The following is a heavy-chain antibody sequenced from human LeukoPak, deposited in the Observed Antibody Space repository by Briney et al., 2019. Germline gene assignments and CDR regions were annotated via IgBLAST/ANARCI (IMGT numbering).Heavy chain of an antibody. D-gene: IGHD3-16*01. CDR1: GGSISGDH. V-gene: IGHV4-4*07. CDR3: AKDGSGAYFHTWFDP. CDR2: IYTSGGT. Sequence: SETLSLTCTVSGGSISGDHWSWIRQSAEKGLEWIGHIYTSGGTYYNPSLKSRVTMSIDTSKNQFSLKLISVTAADTAVYYCAKDGSGAYFHTWFDPWGQGTLVTVSS. J-gene: IGHJ5*02.